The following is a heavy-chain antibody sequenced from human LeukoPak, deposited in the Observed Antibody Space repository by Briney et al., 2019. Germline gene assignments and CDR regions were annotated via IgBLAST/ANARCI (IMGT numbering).Heavy chain of an antibody. CDR1: GFTFSSYT. D-gene: IGHD4-17*01. Sequence: GGSLRLACAASGFTFSSYTMNWVRQAPGKGLEWVSAISSSSSYIYYADSVKGRFTISRHNAKRSLYLQMNSLRAEDTAVYYCARDLGGYGDYGTNFDYWGQGTLVTVSS. CDR2: ISSSSSYI. V-gene: IGHV3-21*01. J-gene: IGHJ4*02. CDR3: ARDLGGYGDYGTNFDY.